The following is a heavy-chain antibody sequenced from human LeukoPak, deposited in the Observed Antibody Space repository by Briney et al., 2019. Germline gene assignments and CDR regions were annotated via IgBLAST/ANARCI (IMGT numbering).Heavy chain of an antibody. D-gene: IGHD1-14*01. Sequence: PGRSLRLSCAASGFTFSSYAMHWVRQAPGKGLEWVAFIRYDESNKYYADSVKGRFTISRDNSKNTLYLQMNSLRAEDTAVYYCAKSEPNLYFDYWGQGTLVTVSS. V-gene: IGHV3-30*02. J-gene: IGHJ4*02. CDR1: GFTFSSYA. CDR3: AKSEPNLYFDY. CDR2: IRYDESNK.